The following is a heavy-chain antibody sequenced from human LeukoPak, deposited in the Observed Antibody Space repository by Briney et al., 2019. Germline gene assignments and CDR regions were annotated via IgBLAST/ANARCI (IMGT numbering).Heavy chain of an antibody. J-gene: IGHJ4*02. CDR1: GGSFSGYY. D-gene: IGHD3-22*01. CDR2: INHSGST. CDR3: ARGRDSSGYYMYYFDY. V-gene: IGHV4-34*01. Sequence: SETLSLTCAVYGGSFSGYYWSWIRQPPGKGLEWIGEINHSGSTNYNPSLKSRVTISVDTSKNQFSLKLSSVTAADTAVCYCARGRDSSGYYMYYFDYWGQGTLVTVSS.